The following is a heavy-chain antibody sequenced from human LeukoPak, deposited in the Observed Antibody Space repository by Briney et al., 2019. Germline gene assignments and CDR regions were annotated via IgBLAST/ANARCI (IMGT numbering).Heavy chain of an antibody. CDR3: AYVDYDSSGYYYDDY. V-gene: IGHV4-34*01. CDR1: GGSFSGYY. J-gene: IGHJ4*02. Sequence: SETLSLTCAVYGGSFSGYYWSWIRQPPGKGLEWIGEINHSGSTNYNPSLKGRVTISVDTSKNQFSLKLSSVTAADTAVYYCAYVDYDSSGYYYDDYWGQGTLVTVSS. CDR2: INHSGST. D-gene: IGHD3-22*01.